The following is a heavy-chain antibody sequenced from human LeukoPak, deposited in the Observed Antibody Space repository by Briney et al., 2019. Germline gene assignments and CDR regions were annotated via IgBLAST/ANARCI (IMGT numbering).Heavy chain of an antibody. J-gene: IGHJ4*02. Sequence: GGSLRLSCGASGFTFSRNAISWVRQAPGKGLEWVSSLSGSGGDTYYADSVKGRFTISRDNAKNTVYLQMNSLRAEDTAVYYCAKGPYGTRYFDYWGQGTLVTVSS. CDR1: GFTFSRNA. D-gene: IGHD2-2*01. CDR3: AKGPYGTRYFDY. CDR2: LSGSGGDT. V-gene: IGHV3-23*01.